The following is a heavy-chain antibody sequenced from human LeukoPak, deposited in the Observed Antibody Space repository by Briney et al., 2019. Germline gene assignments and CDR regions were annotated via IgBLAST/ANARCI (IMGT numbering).Heavy chain of an antibody. CDR1: GFTFSSYA. Sequence: GGTLRLSCAASGFTFSSYAMSWVRQAPGKGLEWVSAISGSGSTTYYADSVEGRFTISRDISKSTLYLQMSSLRAEDTAVYYCAKASGSYYGYFDYWGQGNLVTVSS. D-gene: IGHD1-26*01. V-gene: IGHV3-23*01. CDR3: AKASGSYYGYFDY. J-gene: IGHJ4*02. CDR2: ISGSGSTT.